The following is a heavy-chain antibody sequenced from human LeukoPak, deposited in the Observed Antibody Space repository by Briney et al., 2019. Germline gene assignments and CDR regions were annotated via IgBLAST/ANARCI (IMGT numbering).Heavy chain of an antibody. CDR1: GYTFTSYD. D-gene: IGHD3-10*01. V-gene: IGHV1-8*01. CDR3: ARGVGTKLLWFGESSHIDY. CDR2: MSPNSGNT. J-gene: IGHJ4*02. Sequence: ASVKVSCKASGYTFTSYDINWVRQATGQGLEWMGWMSPNSGNTGYAQKFQGRVTMTRNTSISTAYMELSSLRSEDTAVYYCARGVGTKLLWFGESSHIDYWGQGTLVTVSS.